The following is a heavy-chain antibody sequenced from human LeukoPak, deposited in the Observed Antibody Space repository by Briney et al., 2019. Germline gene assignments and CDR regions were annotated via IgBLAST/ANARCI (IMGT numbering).Heavy chain of an antibody. J-gene: IGHJ4*02. CDR2: MNPNSGNT. D-gene: IGHD2-2*02. CDR1: GYTFTSYD. Sequence: GASVKVSCKASGYTFTSYDINWVRQATGQGLEWMGWMNPNSGNTGYAQKFQGRVTMTRNTSISTAYMELSSLRSDDTAVYYCARLDIVVVPAAIGFYFDYWGQGTLVTVSS. V-gene: IGHV1-8*01. CDR3: ARLDIVVVPAAIGFYFDY.